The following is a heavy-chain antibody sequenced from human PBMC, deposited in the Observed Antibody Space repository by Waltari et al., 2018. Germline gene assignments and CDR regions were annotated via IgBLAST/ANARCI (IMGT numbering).Heavy chain of an antibody. CDR1: GGSFSGYY. J-gene: IGHJ5*02. CDR3: ARGAINYAFWSGYSTGWFDP. V-gene: IGHV4-34*01. D-gene: IGHD3-3*01. Sequence: QVQLQQWGAGLLKPSETLSLTCAVYGGSFSGYYWSWIRQPPGKGLEWIGEINHSGSTNYNPSLKIRVTISVDTSKNQFSLKLSSVTAADTAVYYCARGAINYAFWSGYSTGWFDPWGQGTLVTVSS. CDR2: INHSGST.